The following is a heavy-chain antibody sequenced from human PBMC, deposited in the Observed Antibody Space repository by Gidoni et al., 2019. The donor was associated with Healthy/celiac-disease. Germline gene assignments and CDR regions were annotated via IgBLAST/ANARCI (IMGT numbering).Heavy chain of an antibody. Sequence: QVQLQESGPGLVKPSETLSLTCTVSGGSISSYYWSWIRQPPGKGLEWIGYIYYSGSTNYTPSLKSRVTISVDTSKNQFSLKLISVTAADTAVYYCARARSSGSYRDYYYYYGMDVWGQGTTVTVSS. CDR1: GGSISSYY. V-gene: IGHV4-59*01. CDR2: IYYSGST. D-gene: IGHD1-26*01. J-gene: IGHJ6*02. CDR3: ARARSSGSYRDYYYYYGMDV.